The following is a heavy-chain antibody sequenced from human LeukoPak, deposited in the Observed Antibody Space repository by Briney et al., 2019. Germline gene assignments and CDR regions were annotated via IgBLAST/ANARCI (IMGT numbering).Heavy chain of an antibody. V-gene: IGHV3-64*01. D-gene: IGHD5-18*01. CDR3: ARDGKKADHPQDTAMVPGGAFDI. CDR2: ISSNGGST. J-gene: IGHJ3*02. CDR1: GFTFSSYA. Sequence: GGSLRLSCAASGFTFSSYAMHWVRQAPGKGLEYVSAISSNGGSTYYANSVKGRFTISRDNSKNTLYLQMGSLRAEDMAVYYCARDGKKADHPQDTAMVPGGAFDIWGQGTMVTVSS.